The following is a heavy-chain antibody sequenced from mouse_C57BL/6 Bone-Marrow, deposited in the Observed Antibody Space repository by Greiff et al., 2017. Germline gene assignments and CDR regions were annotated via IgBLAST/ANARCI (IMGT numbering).Heavy chain of an antibody. V-gene: IGHV5-17*01. CDR1: GFTFSDYG. J-gene: IGHJ2*01. D-gene: IGHD4-1*01. CDR3: ARMNCGGGFDY. Sequence: DVKLVESGGGLVKPGGSLKLSCAASGFTFSDYGMHWVRQAPEQGLEWVAYISSGSSTIYYADTFKGRFTISRDNAKNTQFLQMTSLRSEDTAMYYCARMNCGGGFDYWGQGTTLTVS. CDR2: ISSGSSTI.